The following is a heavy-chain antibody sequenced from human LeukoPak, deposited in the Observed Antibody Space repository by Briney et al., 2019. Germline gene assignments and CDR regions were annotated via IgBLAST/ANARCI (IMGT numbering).Heavy chain of an antibody. CDR1: GGSISTYY. Sequence: SETLSLTCTVSGGSISTYYWSWIRQPPGKGLEWIGYIYYSGSTNYNPSLKSRVTISVDTSKNQISLKVRSVTAADTAVYYCARTTEDCSSTSCYQYWFDPWGQGTLVTVSS. J-gene: IGHJ5*02. D-gene: IGHD2-2*01. CDR3: ARTTEDCSSTSCYQYWFDP. V-gene: IGHV4-59*01. CDR2: IYYSGST.